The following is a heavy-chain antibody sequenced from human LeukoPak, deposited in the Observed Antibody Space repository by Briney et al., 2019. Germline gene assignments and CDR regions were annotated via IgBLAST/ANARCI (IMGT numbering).Heavy chain of an antibody. J-gene: IGHJ4*02. Sequence: GGSLRLSCAASGFTFSSYAMHWVRQAPGKGLEYVSAISSNGGSTYYANSVKGRFTISRDNAKNSLYLQMNSLRAEDTAVYYCARDWYDSSGYYYDHFDYWGQGTLVTVSS. CDR2: ISSNGGST. D-gene: IGHD3-22*01. CDR1: GFTFSSYA. CDR3: ARDWYDSSGYYYDHFDY. V-gene: IGHV3-64*01.